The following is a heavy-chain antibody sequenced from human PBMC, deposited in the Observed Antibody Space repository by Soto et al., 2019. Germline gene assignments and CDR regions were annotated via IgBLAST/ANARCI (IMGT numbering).Heavy chain of an antibody. D-gene: IGHD2-15*01. CDR2: SGGTSGAT. Sequence: GGSLRLSCAASGFTFSNYAMFWVRQAPGKGLEWVSGSGGTSGATYYADSVKGRFTISRDNSMNTLYLQMSSLRAEDTAEYYCAKGGEGYCSGTSCLYHMDAWGKGTTVTVSS. J-gene: IGHJ6*03. CDR1: GFTFSNYA. CDR3: AKGGEGYCSGTSCLYHMDA. V-gene: IGHV3-23*01.